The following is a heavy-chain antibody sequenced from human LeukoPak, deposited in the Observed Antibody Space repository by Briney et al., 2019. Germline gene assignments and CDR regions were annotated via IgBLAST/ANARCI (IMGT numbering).Heavy chain of an antibody. CDR2: IYPGDSDA. CDR3: ARSGYCSSTSCWFNAFDI. D-gene: IGHD2-2*01. Sequence: GESLKISCKGSGYNFTSYWIGWVRQMPGKGLESMGIIYPGDSDARYSPSFQGQVTISADKSISTAYLQWSSLKASDTAMYYCARSGYCSSTSCWFNAFDIWGQGTMVTVSS. CDR1: GYNFTSYW. J-gene: IGHJ3*02. V-gene: IGHV5-51*01.